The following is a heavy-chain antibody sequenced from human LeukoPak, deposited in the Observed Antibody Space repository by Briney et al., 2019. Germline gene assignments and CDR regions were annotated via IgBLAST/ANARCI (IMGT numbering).Heavy chain of an antibody. CDR3: ARDPQLNIFTLPSYFDY. Sequence: SVKVSCKASGGTFSSYAISSVRQAPGQGLEWMGRIIPILGIANYAQKFQGRVTITADKSTSTAYMELSSLRSEDTAVYYCARDPQLNIFTLPSYFDYWGQGTLVTVSS. CDR2: IIPILGIA. J-gene: IGHJ4*02. V-gene: IGHV1-69*04. D-gene: IGHD1-1*01. CDR1: GGTFSSYA.